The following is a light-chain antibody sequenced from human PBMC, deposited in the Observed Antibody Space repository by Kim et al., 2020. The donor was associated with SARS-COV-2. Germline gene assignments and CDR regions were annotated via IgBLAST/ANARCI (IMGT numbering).Light chain of an antibody. V-gene: IGKV3-20*01. J-gene: IGKJ1*01. CDR1: QSVSSSY. CDR3: QQYGSSPLT. Sequence: EIVLTQSPGTLSLSPGERATLSCRASQSVSSSYLAWYQQKPGQAPRLLIYGASSRATGIPDGFSGSGSGTDFTLTISRLEPEDFAMYYCQQYGSSPLTFGQGTKVDIK. CDR2: GAS.